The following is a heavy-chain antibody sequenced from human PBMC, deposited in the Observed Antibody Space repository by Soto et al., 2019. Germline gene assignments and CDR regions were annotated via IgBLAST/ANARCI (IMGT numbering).Heavy chain of an antibody. J-gene: IGHJ4*02. D-gene: IGHD2-21*01. V-gene: IGHV3-33*01. Sequence: QVQLVESGGGVVQPGRSLRLSCGASGFTFSTYGMHWVRQAPGKGLEWVAVTWSDGHNKYYADPVKGRFTISRDKSKNGVELEMKRRRGEDRGVYCCAREECGGFHCDYWGQGSLVTV. CDR2: TWSDGHNK. CDR1: GFTFSTYG. CDR3: AREECGGFHCDY.